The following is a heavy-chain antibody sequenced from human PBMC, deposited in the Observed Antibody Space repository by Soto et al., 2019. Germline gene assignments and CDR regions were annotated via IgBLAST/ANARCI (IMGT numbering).Heavy chain of an antibody. Sequence: ELQLVETGGGLIQTGGSLRLSCAASGFSISSNYIAWVRQPPGKGLEWVSTTFSGGNTEYAASVKGRCSISRDNYKNTLYLQMDNLRVEDTAVYYGARKPPRAIQGWAFGMDVWGQGTTVSVSS. V-gene: IGHV3-53*02. CDR1: GFSISSNY. J-gene: IGHJ6*02. CDR2: TFSGGNT. CDR3: ARKPPRAIQGWAFGMDV. D-gene: IGHD2-21*01.